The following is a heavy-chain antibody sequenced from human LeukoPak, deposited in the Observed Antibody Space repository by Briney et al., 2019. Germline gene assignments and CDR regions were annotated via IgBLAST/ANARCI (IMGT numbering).Heavy chain of an antibody. CDR1: GYSFTSYW. J-gene: IGHJ5*02. D-gene: IGHD2-2*02. Sequence: NPGESLKISCKGSGYSFTSYWIDWVRQMPGIGLEWMGIIYPGDSDTRYSPSFQGQVTISADKSISTAYLQWSSLKASDTAMYYCARHPARYCSSTSCYTGPLSLGIGENWFDPWGQGTLVTVSS. CDR2: IYPGDSDT. CDR3: ARHPARYCSSTSCYTGPLSLGIGENWFDP. V-gene: IGHV5-51*01.